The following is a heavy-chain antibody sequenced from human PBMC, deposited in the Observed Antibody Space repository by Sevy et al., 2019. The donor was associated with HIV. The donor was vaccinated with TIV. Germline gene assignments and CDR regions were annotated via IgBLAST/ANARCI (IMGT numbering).Heavy chain of an antibody. CDR1: GFTFSSYS. Sequence: GGSLRLSCSASGFTFSSYSMNWVRQAPGKGLEWVSSIGSSSSYIYYADSVKGRFTISRDNAKNSLYLQMNSLRAEDTAGYYCARAAGKITFGGVIVINTFDIWGQGTMVTVSS. V-gene: IGHV3-21*01. CDR2: IGSSSSYI. CDR3: ARAAGKITFGGVIVINTFDI. D-gene: IGHD3-16*02. J-gene: IGHJ3*02.